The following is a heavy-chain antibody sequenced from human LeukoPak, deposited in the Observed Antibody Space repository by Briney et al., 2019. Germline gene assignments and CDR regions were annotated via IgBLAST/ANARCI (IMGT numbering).Heavy chain of an antibody. J-gene: IGHJ4*02. CDR3: ARELGYCSSTSCRTIDY. D-gene: IGHD2-2*01. CDR2: IYYSGST. Sequence: PSQTLSLTCIVSGGSISSGGYYWSWIRQHPGKGLEWIGYIYYSGSTYYNPSLKSRVTISVDTSKNQFSLKLSSVTAADTAVYYCARELGYCSSTSCRTIDYWGQGTLVTVSS. V-gene: IGHV4-31*03. CDR1: GGSISSGGYY.